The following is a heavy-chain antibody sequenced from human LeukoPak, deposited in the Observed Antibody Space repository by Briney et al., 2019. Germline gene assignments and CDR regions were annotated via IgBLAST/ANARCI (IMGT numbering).Heavy chain of an antibody. CDR2: IYTSVST. CDR1: GGSISSYY. Sequence: SETLSLTCTVSGGSISSYYWSWIRQPAGKGLEWIGRIYTSVSTNYNPSLKSRVTISVDKSKNQFSLKLSSVTAADTAVYYCAREAGGNEVFDYWGQGTLVTVSS. CDR3: AREAGGNEVFDY. D-gene: IGHD4-23*01. J-gene: IGHJ4*02. V-gene: IGHV4-4*07.